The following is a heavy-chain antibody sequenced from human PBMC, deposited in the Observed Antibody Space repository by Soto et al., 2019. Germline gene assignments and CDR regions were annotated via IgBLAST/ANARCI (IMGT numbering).Heavy chain of an antibody. J-gene: IGHJ6*02. Sequence: QVRLVQSGAEVKEPGDSVRVSCEASGYTFTAYHIHWVRQAPGQGLEWMGWINPKFGDTGYAQDCQGRVAMPSGMCISTVYMELSRLTSDDTAIDYCARNMDYYYGRGSGNGHGVSRHGNTVTVFS. CDR3: ARNMDYYYGRGSGNGHGV. D-gene: IGHD3-10*02. CDR1: GYTFTAYH. CDR2: INPKFGDT. V-gene: IGHV1-2*02.